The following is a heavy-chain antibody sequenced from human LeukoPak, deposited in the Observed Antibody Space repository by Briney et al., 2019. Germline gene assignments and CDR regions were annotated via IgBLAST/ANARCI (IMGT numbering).Heavy chain of an antibody. CDR3: AYYDFWSGYPFDY. Sequence: PSETLSLTCTVSGGSISSNSYFWGWIRQPPGKGLEWIGSVYYSGNTYYNASLKSRVTISVDTSKNQFSLKLSSVTAADTAVYYCAYYDFWSGYPFDYWGQGTLVTVSS. CDR2: VYYSGNT. J-gene: IGHJ4*02. V-gene: IGHV4-39*01. CDR1: GGSISSNSYF. D-gene: IGHD3-3*01.